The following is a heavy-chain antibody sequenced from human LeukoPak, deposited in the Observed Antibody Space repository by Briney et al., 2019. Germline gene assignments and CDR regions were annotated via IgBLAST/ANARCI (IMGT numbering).Heavy chain of an antibody. CDR1: GYTFTSYG. V-gene: IGHV1-18*01. CDR3: ARGWYYYDSSGPRDLGY. J-gene: IGHJ4*02. Sequence: GASVKVSCKASGYTFTSYGISWVRQAPGQGPEWMGWISAYNGNTNYAQKLQGRVTMTTDTSTSTAYMELRSLRSDDTAVYYCARGWYYYDSSGPRDLGYWGQGTLVTVSS. D-gene: IGHD3-22*01. CDR2: ISAYNGNT.